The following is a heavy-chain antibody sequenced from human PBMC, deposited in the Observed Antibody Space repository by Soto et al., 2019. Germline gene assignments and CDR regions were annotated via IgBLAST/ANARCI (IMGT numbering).Heavy chain of an antibody. CDR3: ARLGYCSSTSCYVLILDY. CDR2: IYYSGST. J-gene: IGHJ4*02. D-gene: IGHD2-2*01. Sequence: QVQLQESGPGLVKPSETLSLTCTVSGGSISSYYWSWIRQPPGKGLEWIGYIYYSGSTNYNPSLKSRVTISVDTSKNQFSLKLSSVTAADTAVYCCARLGYCSSTSCYVLILDYWGQGTLVTVSS. V-gene: IGHV4-59*01. CDR1: GGSISSYY.